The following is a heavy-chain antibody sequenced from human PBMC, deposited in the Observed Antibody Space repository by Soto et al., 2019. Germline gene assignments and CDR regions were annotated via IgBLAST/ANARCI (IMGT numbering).Heavy chain of an antibody. V-gene: IGHV4-34*01. CDR2: INHSGST. J-gene: IGHJ6*02. Sequence: PSETLSLTCAVYGGSFSGYYWSWIRQPPGKGLEWIGEINHSGSTNYNPSLKSRVTISVDTSKNQFSLKLSSVTAADTAVYYCARGPSHCSSTSCYLLRLHYYYGMDVWGQGTTVTVSS. CDR1: GGSFSGYY. CDR3: ARGPSHCSSTSCYLLRLHYYYGMDV. D-gene: IGHD2-2*01.